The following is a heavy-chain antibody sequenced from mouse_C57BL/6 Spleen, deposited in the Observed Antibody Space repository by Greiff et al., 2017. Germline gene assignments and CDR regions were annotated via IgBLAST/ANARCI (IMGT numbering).Heavy chain of an antibody. D-gene: IGHD1-1*01. V-gene: IGHV5-6*01. CDR2: ISSVGSYT. J-gene: IGHJ4*01. Sequence: EVQGVESGGDLVKPGGSLKLSCAASGFTFSSYGMSWVRQTPDKRLEWVATISSVGSYTYYPESMKGRFTISRDNAKNTLYLQRSSLKSEDTAMYYCAGKRGYYGSRYEAMDYWGQGTSVTVS. CDR1: GFTFSSYG. CDR3: AGKRGYYGSRYEAMDY.